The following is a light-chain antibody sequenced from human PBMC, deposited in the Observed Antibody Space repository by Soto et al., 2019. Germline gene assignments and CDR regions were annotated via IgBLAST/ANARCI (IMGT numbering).Light chain of an antibody. Sequence: QSVLTQPASVSGSPGQSITISCTGTSSDVGGYNYVSWYQHHPGQAPKLMICEVTNRPSGVSNRFSGSTSGNTASLTISGLQAEDEADYYCASFTSSSTVVFGGGTKLTVL. CDR1: SSDVGGYNY. V-gene: IGLV2-14*01. CDR3: ASFTSSSTVV. CDR2: EVT. J-gene: IGLJ2*01.